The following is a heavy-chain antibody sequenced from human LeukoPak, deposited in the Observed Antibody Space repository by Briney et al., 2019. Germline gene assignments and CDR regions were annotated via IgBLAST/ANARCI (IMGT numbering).Heavy chain of an antibody. CDR2: IRTKANSYAT. J-gene: IGHJ4*02. CDR1: GFTFSDSA. V-gene: IGHV3-73*01. CDR3: AKPLLGGGWYLYFDY. Sequence: GGSLRLSCAASGFTFSDSAIHWVRQASGKGLEWVGRIRTKANSYATAYAASLKGRFTVSRDDSKNTAYLQMNSLRAEDTAVYYCAKPLLGGGWYLYFDYWGQGTLVTVSS. D-gene: IGHD6-19*01.